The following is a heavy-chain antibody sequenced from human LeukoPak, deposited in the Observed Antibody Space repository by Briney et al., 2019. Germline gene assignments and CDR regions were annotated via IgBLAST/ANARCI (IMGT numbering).Heavy chain of an antibody. CDR2: VSYDGSNK. D-gene: IGHD5-12*01. Sequence: PGGSLRPSCAASGFTFSSCGMHWVRQAPGEGLEWVAVVSYDGSNKYYADSVKGRFTISRDNSKNTLYLQMNSLRAEDTAVYYCAKDRGYDLGPDYWGQGTLVTVSS. CDR1: GFTFSSCG. J-gene: IGHJ4*02. CDR3: AKDRGYDLGPDY. V-gene: IGHV3-30*18.